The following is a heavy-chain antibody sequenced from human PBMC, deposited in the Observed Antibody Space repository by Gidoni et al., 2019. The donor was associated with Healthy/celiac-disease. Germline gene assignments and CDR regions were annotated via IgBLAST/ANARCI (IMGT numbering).Heavy chain of an antibody. D-gene: IGHD1-26*01. CDR1: GGTFSSYD. J-gene: IGHJ4*02. Sequence: QVQLVQSGAEVKKPGSPVKVSCKASGGTFSSYDISWVRPAPGQGLEWMGRIIPILGIANYAQKFQGRVTITADKSTSTAYMELSSLRSEDTAVYYCARDFGGSQGSFDYWGQGTLVTVSS. V-gene: IGHV1-69*04. CDR2: IIPILGIA. CDR3: ARDFGGSQGSFDY.